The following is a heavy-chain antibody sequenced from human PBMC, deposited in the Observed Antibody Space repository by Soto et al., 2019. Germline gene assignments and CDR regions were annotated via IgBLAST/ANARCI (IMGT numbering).Heavy chain of an antibody. CDR3: ANPPDRGAHHDYDSSGYYYYYGMDV. J-gene: IGHJ6*02. Sequence: GGSLRLSCAASGFTFSSYAMSWVRQAPGKGLEWVSAISGSGGSTYYADSVKGRFTISRDNSKNTLYLQMNSLRAEDTAVYYCANPPDRGAHHDYDSSGYYYYYGMDVWGQGTTVTVSS. V-gene: IGHV3-23*01. D-gene: IGHD3-22*01. CDR2: ISGSGGST. CDR1: GFTFSSYA.